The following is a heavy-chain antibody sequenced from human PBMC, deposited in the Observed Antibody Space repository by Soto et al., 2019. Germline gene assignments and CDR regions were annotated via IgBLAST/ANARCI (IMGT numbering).Heavy chain of an antibody. CDR1: TFSSYW. D-gene: IGHD3-9*01. J-gene: IGHJ6*03. CDR3: ARDGSQILTGYYGYYYMDV. V-gene: IGHV3-74*01. Sequence: TFSSYWMHWVRQAPGKGLVWVSRINSDGSSTSYADSVKGRFTISRDNAKNTLYLQMNSLRAEDTAVYYCARDGSQILTGYYGYYYMDVWGKGTTVTVSS. CDR2: INSDGSST.